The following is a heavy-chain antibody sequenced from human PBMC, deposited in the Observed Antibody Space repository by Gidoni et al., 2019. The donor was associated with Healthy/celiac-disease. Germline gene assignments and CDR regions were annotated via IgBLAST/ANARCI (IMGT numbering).Heavy chain of an antibody. Sequence: QVQLQASGPGLVKPSAALSLTCTVSGGSISSYYWGWIRQPPGKGLEWIGHIYCSGSNNYNPSLKSRVTISVDTSKNQFSLKLSSVTAADTAVYYCGLVGARVIDYWGQGTLVTVSS. D-gene: IGHD6-19*01. V-gene: IGHV4-59*01. CDR1: GGSISSYY. J-gene: IGHJ4*02. CDR2: IYCSGSN. CDR3: GLVGARVIDY.